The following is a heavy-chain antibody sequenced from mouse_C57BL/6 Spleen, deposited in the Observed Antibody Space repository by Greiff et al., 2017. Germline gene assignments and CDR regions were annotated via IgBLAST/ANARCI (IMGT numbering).Heavy chain of an antibody. Sequence: EVQLVESEGGLVQPGSSMKLSCTASGFTFSDYYMAWVRQVPEKGLEWVANSNYDGSSTYYLDSLKSRFIISRDNAKNILYLQMSSLKSEDTDTYYCAREGDSSGYHAMDYWGQGTSVTVSS. J-gene: IGHJ4*01. CDR1: GFTFSDYY. CDR3: AREGDSSGYHAMDY. CDR2: SNYDGSST. V-gene: IGHV5-16*01. D-gene: IGHD3-2*02.